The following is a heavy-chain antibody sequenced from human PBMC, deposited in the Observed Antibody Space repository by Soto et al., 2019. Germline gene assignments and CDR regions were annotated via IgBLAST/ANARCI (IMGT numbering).Heavy chain of an antibody. CDR3: ASSPSFTLKIFDYGDYFFDY. V-gene: IGHV4-59*08. CDR1: GGSISSYY. Sequence: SETLSLTCTVSGGSISSYYWSWIRQPPGKGLEWIGYIYYSGSTNYNPSLKSRVTISVDTSKNQFSLKLSSVTAADTAVYYCASSPSFTLKIFDYGDYFFDYGGQETLVTVPS. CDR2: IYYSGST. D-gene: IGHD4-17*01. J-gene: IGHJ4*02.